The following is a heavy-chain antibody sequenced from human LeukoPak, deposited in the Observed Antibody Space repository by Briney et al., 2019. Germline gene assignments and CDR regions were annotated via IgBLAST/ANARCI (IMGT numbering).Heavy chain of an antibody. J-gene: IGHJ6*03. D-gene: IGHD6-19*01. CDR2: INPSGGST. CDR1: GYTFTGYY. Sequence: ASVKVSCKASGYTFTGYYMHWVRQAPGQGLEWMGIINPSGGSTSYAQKFQGRVTMTRDMSTSTVYMELSSLRSEDTAVYYCARGWGSGWSPYYYYYMDVWGKGTTVTVSS. CDR3: ARGWGSGWSPYYYYYMDV. V-gene: IGHV1-46*01.